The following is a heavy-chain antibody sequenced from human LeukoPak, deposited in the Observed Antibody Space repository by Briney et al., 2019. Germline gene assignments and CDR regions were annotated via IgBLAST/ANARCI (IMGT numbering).Heavy chain of an antibody. Sequence: GGCLRLSCAASGITFNSHAMSWVRQAPGKGLEWVSAINFSGANTYYADSVKGRFTVSRDNSKNTLYLQMNSLRAGDTAVYYCAKFSSPGKTAFDSWGQGTLVTVSS. D-gene: IGHD1-1*01. CDR2: INFSGANT. CDR1: GITFNSHA. V-gene: IGHV3-23*01. J-gene: IGHJ4*02. CDR3: AKFSSPGKTAFDS.